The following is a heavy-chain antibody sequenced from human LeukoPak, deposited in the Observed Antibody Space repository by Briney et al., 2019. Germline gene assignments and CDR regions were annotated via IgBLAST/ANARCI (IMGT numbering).Heavy chain of an antibody. Sequence: KPGESLKISCKGSGYSFTGYWIGWVRQMPGKGLEWMGIIYPGDSDTRYNPSFQGQVTISADKSINTAYLQWSSLRASDTAMYYCARGSSSSWRFYYFNYWGQGTLVTVSS. CDR3: ARGSSSSWRFYYFNY. J-gene: IGHJ4*02. D-gene: IGHD6-13*01. V-gene: IGHV5-51*03. CDR1: GYSFTGYW. CDR2: IYPGDSDT.